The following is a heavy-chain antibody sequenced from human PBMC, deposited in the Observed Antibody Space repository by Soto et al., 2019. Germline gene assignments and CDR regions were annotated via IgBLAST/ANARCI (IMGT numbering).Heavy chain of an antibody. CDR1: GFTFSSYD. J-gene: IGHJ4*02. CDR2: IGTTGDA. Sequence: EVQLVESGGGLVQPGGSLRLSCAASGFTFSSYDMHWVRQTAGKGLEWVAAIGTTGDAYYPGSATGRFTISRENAKNSLYLQMNNLRVGDTAVYFCAGGRSGWYAEVDFWGQGTQFTVSS. D-gene: IGHD6-19*01. CDR3: AGGRSGWYAEVDF. V-gene: IGHV3-13*01.